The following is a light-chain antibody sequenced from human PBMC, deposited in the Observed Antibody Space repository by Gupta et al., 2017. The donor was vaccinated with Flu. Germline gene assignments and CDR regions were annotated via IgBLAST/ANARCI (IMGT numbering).Light chain of an antibody. V-gene: IGLV2-14*01. J-gene: IGLJ3*02. Sequence: QSALTQPSSVSGSPGQSITISCTGNSSDVGGYNYVSWSQQHPGKAPKLMIYEVSNRPSGGSNRFSGAKSGNTASLTISGLQAEDEADYYCSSYTSSSTLRVFGGGTKLTVL. CDR2: EVS. CDR1: SSDVGGYNY. CDR3: SSYTSSSTLRV.